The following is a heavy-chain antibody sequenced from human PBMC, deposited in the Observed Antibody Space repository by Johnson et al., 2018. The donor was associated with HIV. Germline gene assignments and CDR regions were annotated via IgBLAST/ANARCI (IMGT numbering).Heavy chain of an antibody. CDR1: GFTFSSYW. V-gene: IGHV3-7*05. Sequence: VQLVESGGGLVQPGGSLRLSCAASGFTFSSYWMSWVRQAPGQGLEWVANIKQGGSEQYFVDSLKGRFIISRDNAKNSLYLQMNSLRAEDTAVYYCATLNGHAFDIWGQGTMVTVSS. CDR3: ATLNGHAFDI. J-gene: IGHJ3*02. CDR2: IKQGGSEQ.